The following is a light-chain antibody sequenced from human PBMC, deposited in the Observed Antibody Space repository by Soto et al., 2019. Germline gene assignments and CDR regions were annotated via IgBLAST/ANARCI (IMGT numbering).Light chain of an antibody. V-gene: IGKV3D-15*01. Sequence: EIVMTQSRATLCVSPGERASLSCRASQSVSSNLAWYQQKPGQAPRLLIYGASIRATGIPARFSGSGSGTEFALTISSLQSEDFAVYYCQQYNNWRPITFGQGTRLEIK. CDR2: GAS. CDR1: QSVSSN. CDR3: QQYNNWRPIT. J-gene: IGKJ5*01.